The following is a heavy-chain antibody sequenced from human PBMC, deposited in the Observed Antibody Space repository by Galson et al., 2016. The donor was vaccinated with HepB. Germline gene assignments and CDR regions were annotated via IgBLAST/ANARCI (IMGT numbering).Heavy chain of an antibody. CDR2: TFYRSNWQN. Sequence: CAISGDSVSSNSAGWNWIRQSPSRGLEWLGRTFYRSNWQNHYAESVKSRITINPDTSKNQFSLQLSSVTPGDTAVYYCARSYLLGRGFGWWGQGTLVTVSS. CDR3: ARSYLLGRGFGW. CDR1: GDSVSSNSAG. J-gene: IGHJ4*02. D-gene: IGHD7-27*01. V-gene: IGHV6-1*01.